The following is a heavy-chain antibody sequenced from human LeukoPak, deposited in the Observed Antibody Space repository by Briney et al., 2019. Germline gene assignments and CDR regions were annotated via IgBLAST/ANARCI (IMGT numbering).Heavy chain of an antibody. V-gene: IGHV1-18*01. Sequence: ASVKVSCKASGYTFTSYGISWVRQAPGQGLEWMGWISAYNGNTNYAQKLQGRATMTRDTSISTAYMELSRLRSDDTAVYYCARVIAAAGPAFSRFFPYNWFDPWGQGTLVTVSS. CDR3: ARVIAAAGPAFSRFFPYNWFDP. D-gene: IGHD6-13*01. CDR1: GYTFTSYG. CDR2: ISAYNGNT. J-gene: IGHJ5*02.